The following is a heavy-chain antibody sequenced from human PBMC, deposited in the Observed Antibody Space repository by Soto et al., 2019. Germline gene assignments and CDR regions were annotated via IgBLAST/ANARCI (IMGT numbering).Heavy chain of an antibody. Sequence: LRLSCAASGFTFNSYGMHWVRQGPGNGLEWVAFISYDSTKTYYADSVKGRFTISRDNSNSALYVQMNSLTGGDTAVYYCARTRSAWSDFHYYSLDVWGQGTTVTVSS. CDR3: ARTRSAWSDFHYYSLDV. CDR1: GFTFNSYG. V-gene: IGHV3-30*03. CDR2: ISYDSTKT. D-gene: IGHD1-26*01. J-gene: IGHJ6*02.